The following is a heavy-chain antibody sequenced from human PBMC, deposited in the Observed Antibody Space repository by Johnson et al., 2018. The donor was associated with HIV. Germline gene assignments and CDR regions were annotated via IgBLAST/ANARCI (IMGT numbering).Heavy chain of an antibody. CDR1: GFTFSSYC. Sequence: VQLVESGGGLVQPGGSLRLSCAASGFTFSSYCMHWVRQAPGKGLEWVSYISSSGSTIYYADSVKGRFTISRDNAKNSLYLQMNSLRAEDTAVYYCARVGIYYDSIEDAFDIWGQGTMVTVSS. V-gene: IGHV3-48*04. J-gene: IGHJ3*02. CDR3: ARVGIYYDSIEDAFDI. D-gene: IGHD3-22*01. CDR2: ISSSGSTI.